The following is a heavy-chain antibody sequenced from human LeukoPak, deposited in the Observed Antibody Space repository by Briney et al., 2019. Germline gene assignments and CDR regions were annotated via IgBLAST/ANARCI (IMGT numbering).Heavy chain of an antibody. CDR3: ARVTAAGNYYYYGMDV. V-gene: IGHV3-30*03. D-gene: IGHD6-13*01. Sequence: PGGSLRLSCAASGFTFSSYGMHWVRQAPGKGLEWVAVISYDGSNKYYADSVKGRFTISRDNSKNTLYLQMNSLRAEDTAVYYCARVTAAGNYYYYGMDVWGQGTTVTVSS. J-gene: IGHJ6*02. CDR1: GFTFSSYG. CDR2: ISYDGSNK.